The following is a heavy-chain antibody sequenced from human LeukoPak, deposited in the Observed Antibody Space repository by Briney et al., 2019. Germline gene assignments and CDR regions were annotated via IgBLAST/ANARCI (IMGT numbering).Heavy chain of an antibody. D-gene: IGHD6-19*01. Sequence: GGSLRLSCAASGFTFSSYSMNWVRPAPGKGLEWVSSISSSSSYIYYADSVKGRFTISRDNAKNSLYLQMNSLRAEDTAVYYCARDLQTGYSSGGFDYWGQGTLVTVSS. J-gene: IGHJ4*02. V-gene: IGHV3-21*01. CDR3: ARDLQTGYSSGGFDY. CDR2: ISSSSSYI. CDR1: GFTFSSYS.